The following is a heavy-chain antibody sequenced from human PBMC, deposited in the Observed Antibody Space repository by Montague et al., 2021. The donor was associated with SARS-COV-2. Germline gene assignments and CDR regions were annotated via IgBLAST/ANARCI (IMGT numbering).Heavy chain of an antibody. V-gene: IGHV4-38-2*02. D-gene: IGHD2-21*02. CDR3: AGDRVTRAGFDY. CDR1: GYFIGTGYY. CDR2: NYLHGNA. J-gene: IGHJ4*02. Sequence: SETLSLTCSVSGYFIGTGYYWGWIRQSPGKGLEWIGSNYLHGNAYYNPSLNRRVTISFDTSNNQFSLRLTSVTTTDTAFYYSAGDRVTRAGFDYWGQGIRVIVSS.